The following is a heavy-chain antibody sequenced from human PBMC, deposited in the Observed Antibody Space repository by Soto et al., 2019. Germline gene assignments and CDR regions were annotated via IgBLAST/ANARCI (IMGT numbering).Heavy chain of an antibody. CDR1: GGTFSSYA. J-gene: IGHJ6*02. V-gene: IGHV1-69*01. D-gene: IGHD1-20*01. Sequence: QVQLVQSGAEVKKPGSSVKVSCKASGGTFSSYAISWVRQAPGQGLEWMGGSIPIFGTANYAQKFQGRVKITEDGTTSTGYMERSSGRSEDTAVYYCARGGYNWNDEAYECYYYYGMDVWGQGTTVAVSS. CDR3: ARGGYNWNDEAYECYYYYGMDV. CDR2: SIPIFGTA.